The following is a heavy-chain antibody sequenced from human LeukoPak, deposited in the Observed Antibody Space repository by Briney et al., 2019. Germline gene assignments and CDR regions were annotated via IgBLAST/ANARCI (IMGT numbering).Heavy chain of an antibody. D-gene: IGHD2-15*01. V-gene: IGHV3-21*01. CDR3: ARDFTVEGGLDY. CDR1: GFTFSSYS. J-gene: IGHJ4*02. CDR2: ISSSSSYI. Sequence: GGSLRLSCAASGFTFSSYSMTWVRQAPGKGLEWVSSISSSSSYIYYADSVKGRFTISRDNAKNSLYLQMNSLRAEDTAVYYCARDFTVEGGLDYWGQGTLVTVSS.